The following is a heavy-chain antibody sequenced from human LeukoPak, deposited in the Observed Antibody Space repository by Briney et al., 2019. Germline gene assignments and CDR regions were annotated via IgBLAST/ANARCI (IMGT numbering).Heavy chain of an antibody. CDR3: ARAHSSDILTLFDY. CDR1: GGSISSYY. V-gene: IGHV4-59*08. Sequence: SETLSLTCTVSGGSISSYYWNWIRQPPGKGLEWIGYIYYSGSTYYNPSLKSRVTISVDTSKNQFSLKLSSVTAADTAVYYCARAHSSDILTLFDYWGQGTLVTVSS. D-gene: IGHD3-9*01. J-gene: IGHJ4*02. CDR2: IYYSGST.